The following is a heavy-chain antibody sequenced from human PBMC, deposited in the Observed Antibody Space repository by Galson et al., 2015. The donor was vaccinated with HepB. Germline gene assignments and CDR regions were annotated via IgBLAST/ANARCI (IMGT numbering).Heavy chain of an antibody. V-gene: IGHV3-30*18. CDR3: AKDLGGGNWFDP. J-gene: IGHJ5*02. Sequence: SLRLSCAASGFTFSSYGMHWVRQAPGKGLEWVAVISYDGSNKYYADSVKGRFTISRDNSKNTLYLQMNSLRAEDTAVYYCAKDLGGGNWFDPWGQGTLVTVSS. CDR2: ISYDGSNK. D-gene: IGHD3-16*01. CDR1: GFTFSSYG.